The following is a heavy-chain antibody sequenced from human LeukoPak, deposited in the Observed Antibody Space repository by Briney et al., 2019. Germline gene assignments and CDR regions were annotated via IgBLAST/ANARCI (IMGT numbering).Heavy chain of an antibody. CDR3: ARDPTNWIDY. Sequence: ASVKVSCKASGYIFTSYYMHWVRQAPGQGLEWMGWMNPNSGATNYAQKFQGRVTMTRDTSSSTAYMELSWLTSDDTAVYYCARDPTNWIDYWGQGTLVTVSS. J-gene: IGHJ4*02. V-gene: IGHV1-2*02. D-gene: IGHD1-1*01. CDR1: GYIFTSYY. CDR2: MNPNSGAT.